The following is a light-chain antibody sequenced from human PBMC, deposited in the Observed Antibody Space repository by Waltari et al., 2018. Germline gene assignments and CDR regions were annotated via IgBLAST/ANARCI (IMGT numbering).Light chain of an antibody. CDR3: HQSHSFPVT. CDR2: TAS. J-gene: IGKJ5*01. CDR1: QSISNY. V-gene: IGKV1-39*01. Sequence: DIQMTQSPSSLSASVGDGVTITCQTSQSISNYLNWYQQKPGKAPNLLVYTASTLQSGVPSRFSGSGSETDFTLACNNLQPESFSTYDCHQSHSFPVTFGQGTRVEI.